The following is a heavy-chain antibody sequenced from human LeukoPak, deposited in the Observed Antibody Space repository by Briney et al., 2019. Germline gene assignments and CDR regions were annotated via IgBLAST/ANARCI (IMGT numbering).Heavy chain of an antibody. CDR2: ISSSGSTI. CDR3: ARGAATNLWPSDY. D-gene: IGHD3-10*01. V-gene: IGHV3-48*04. CDR1: GFTFSNYG. J-gene: IGHJ4*02. Sequence: PGGSLRLSCAASGFTFSNYGMNWVRQAPGKGLEWVSYISSSGSTIYYADSVKGRFTISRDNAKNSLYLQMNSLRAEDTAIYYCARGAATNLWPSDYWGQGTLVTVSS.